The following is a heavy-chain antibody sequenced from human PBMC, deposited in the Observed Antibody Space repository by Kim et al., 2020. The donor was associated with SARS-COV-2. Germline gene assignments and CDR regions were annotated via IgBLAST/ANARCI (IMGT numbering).Heavy chain of an antibody. CDR3: AREEYYYDSSGYSHWYFDY. V-gene: IGHV3-53*01. Sequence: GGSLRLSCVASGFTVSSNYMSWVRQAPGKGLEWVSLIYSGGSTYYADSVKGRFTISRDNSKNTLYLQMNSLRAEDTAVYYCAREEYYYDSSGYSHWYFDYWGQGTLVTVSS. CDR1: GFTVSSNY. CDR2: IYSGGST. J-gene: IGHJ4*02. D-gene: IGHD3-22*01.